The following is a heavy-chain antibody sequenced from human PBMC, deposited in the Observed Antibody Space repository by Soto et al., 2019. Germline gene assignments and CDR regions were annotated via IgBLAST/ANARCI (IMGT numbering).Heavy chain of an antibody. Sequence: QVYLQESGPGLVKPSGTLSLTCAVSGASVSTPYWWTWVRQPPGKDLEWIGDVYHTGGNNYNPSLMSRVTISLDKSKIPFSLDMISVTAAYTAIYYCAYCTAWYRLQLWGQGTMVIVSS. V-gene: IGHV4-4*02. CDR2: VYHTGGN. J-gene: IGHJ3*01. CDR1: GASVSTPYW. D-gene: IGHD2-8*02. CDR3: AYCTAWYRLQL.